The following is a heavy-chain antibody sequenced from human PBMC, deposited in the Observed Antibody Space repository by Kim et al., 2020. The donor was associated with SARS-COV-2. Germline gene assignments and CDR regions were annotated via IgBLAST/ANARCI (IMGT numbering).Heavy chain of an antibody. CDR3: ARDRRGITIFGVVPAGYGMDV. J-gene: IGHJ6*02. D-gene: IGHD3-3*01. Sequence: SQTLSLTCAISGDSVSSNSSAWNWIRQSPSRGLEWLGRTYYRSKWYNDYAVSVKSRITINPDTSKNQFSLQLNSVTPEDTAVYYCARDRRGITIFGVVPAGYGMDVWGQGTTVTVS. CDR2: TYYRSKWYN. CDR1: GDSVSSNSSA. V-gene: IGHV6-1*01.